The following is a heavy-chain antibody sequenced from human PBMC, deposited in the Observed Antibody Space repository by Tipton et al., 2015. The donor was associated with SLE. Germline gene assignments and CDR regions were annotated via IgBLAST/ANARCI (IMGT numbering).Heavy chain of an antibody. Sequence: TLSLTCTVSGGSISYSYWSWIRQPPGKGLEWVGYIFYSGSTNYNPSLMSRVTMSVDTSKNQFSLKLSSVTTADTAVYYCARDSPGDFDWFDAFDIWGQGTMVTVSS. V-gene: IGHV4-59*01. CDR3: ARDSPGDFDWFDAFDI. CDR2: IFYSGST. CDR1: GGSISYSY. J-gene: IGHJ3*02. D-gene: IGHD3-9*01.